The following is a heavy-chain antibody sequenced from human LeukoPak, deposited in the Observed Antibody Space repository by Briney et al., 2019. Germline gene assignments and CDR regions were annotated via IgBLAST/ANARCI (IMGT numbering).Heavy chain of an antibody. J-gene: IGHJ4*02. D-gene: IGHD6-6*01. CDR1: GFTFGAYA. CDR3: AKGTKLESIAARPVDY. Sequence: GRSLRLSCAASGFTFGAYAMHWVRQSPGKGLEWVALISYDGNNEWYADSVKGRFTVSRDNSKNTLYLQMNSLRAEDTAVYYCAKGTKLESIAARPVDYWGQGTLVTVSS. CDR2: ISYDGNNE. V-gene: IGHV3-30*04.